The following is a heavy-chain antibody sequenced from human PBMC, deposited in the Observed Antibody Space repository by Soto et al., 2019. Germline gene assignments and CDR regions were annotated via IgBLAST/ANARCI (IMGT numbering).Heavy chain of an antibody. CDR3: AMVDVYVTPSPQDV. J-gene: IGHJ6*02. D-gene: IGHD3-16*01. V-gene: IGHV1-18*01. CDR1: GYTFTRYS. Sequence: QVQRVQSGAEVKNPGASVKVSCKASGYTFTRYSIGWARQAPGQGLEWMGWINTYNGNTNYAQNVQGRVTLTTDTSTSTAYMELRSLRSNDTAIYYCAMVDVYVTPSPQDVWGQGTTVIVSS. CDR2: INTYNGNT.